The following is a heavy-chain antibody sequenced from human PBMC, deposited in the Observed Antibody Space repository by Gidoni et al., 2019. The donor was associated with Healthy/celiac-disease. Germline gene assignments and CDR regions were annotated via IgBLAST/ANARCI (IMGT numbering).Heavy chain of an antibody. Sequence: EVQLLESGGGLVTPGGSLRLSCAASGFTFSSYAMSWVRQAPGKGLEWGSAISGSGGSTYYADSVKGRFTISRDNSKNTLYLQMNSLRAEDTAVYYCAKEGRYYYYYGMDVWGQGTTVTVSS. CDR3: AKEGRYYYYYGMDV. CDR1: GFTFSSYA. J-gene: IGHJ6*02. V-gene: IGHV3-23*01. CDR2: ISGSGGST.